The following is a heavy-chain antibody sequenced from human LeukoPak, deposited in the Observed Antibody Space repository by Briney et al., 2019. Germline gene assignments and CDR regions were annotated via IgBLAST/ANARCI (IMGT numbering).Heavy chain of an antibody. CDR3: ARDGPSIVGAPLFDY. CDR1: GGSISSGSYY. V-gene: IGHV4-61*02. Sequence: NPSQTLSLTCTVSGGSISSGSYYWSWIRQPAGKGLEWIGRIYTSGSTNYNPSLKSRVTMSADTSKNQFSLKLSSVTAADTAVYYCARDGPSIVGAPLFDYWGQGTLVTVSS. J-gene: IGHJ4*02. D-gene: IGHD1-26*01. CDR2: IYTSGST.